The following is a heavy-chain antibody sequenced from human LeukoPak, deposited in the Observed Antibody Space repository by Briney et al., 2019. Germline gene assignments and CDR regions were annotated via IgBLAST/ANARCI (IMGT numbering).Heavy chain of an antibody. CDR2: IIPIFGTA. V-gene: IGHV1-69*05. J-gene: IGHJ4*02. Sequence: GASVKVSCKASGGTFSSYAISWVRQAPGQGLEWMGRIIPIFGTANYAQKLQGRVTMTTDTSTSTAYMELRSLRSDDTAVYYCARDRTYDILTGYSDFDYWGQGTLVTVSS. CDR3: ARDRTYDILTGYSDFDY. CDR1: GGTFSSYA. D-gene: IGHD3-9*01.